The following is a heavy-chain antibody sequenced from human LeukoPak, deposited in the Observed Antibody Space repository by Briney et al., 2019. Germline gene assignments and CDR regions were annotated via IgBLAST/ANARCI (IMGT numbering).Heavy chain of an antibody. CDR1: GFTFSSYW. J-gene: IGHJ1*01. Sequence: GGSLRLSCAASGFTFSSYWTTWVRQAPGKGLEWVANIGEDGSEKYYVDSVKGRFTISRDNAKNSLYLQMNSLRAEDTAVYYCATYSSSNAREFQYWGQGTLVTVSS. CDR3: ATYSSSNAREFQY. CDR2: IGEDGSEK. V-gene: IGHV3-7*01. D-gene: IGHD2-2*01.